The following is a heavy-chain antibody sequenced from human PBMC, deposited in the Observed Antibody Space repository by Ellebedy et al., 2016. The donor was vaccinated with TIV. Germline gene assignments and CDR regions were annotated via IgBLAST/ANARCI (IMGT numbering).Heavy chain of an antibody. CDR2: ISAYNGNT. V-gene: IGHV1-18*01. CDR3: ARMGYDSSGYYPLYGHFDY. J-gene: IGHJ4*02. CDR1: GYTFTSYG. Sequence: AASVKVSCKASGYTFTSYGISWVRQAPGQGLEWMGWISAYNGNTNYAQKLQGRVTMTTDTSTSTAYMELRSLRSDDTAVYYCARMGYDSSGYYPLYGHFDYWGQGTLVTVSS. D-gene: IGHD3-22*01.